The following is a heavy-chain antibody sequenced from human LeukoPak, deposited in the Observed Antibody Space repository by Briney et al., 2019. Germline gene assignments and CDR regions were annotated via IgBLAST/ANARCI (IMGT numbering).Heavy chain of an antibody. CDR3: AKSVWIGGWSGGGYFDY. V-gene: IGHV3-43*01. CDR1: GFTFDDYT. J-gene: IGHJ4*02. CDR2: ISWDGGST. D-gene: IGHD6-19*01. Sequence: GGSLRLSCAASGFTFDDYTMHWVRQAPGKGLEWVSLISWDGGSTYYADSVKGRFTISRDNSKNSLYLQMNSLRTEDTALYYCAKSVWIGGWSGGGYFDYWGQGTLVTVSS.